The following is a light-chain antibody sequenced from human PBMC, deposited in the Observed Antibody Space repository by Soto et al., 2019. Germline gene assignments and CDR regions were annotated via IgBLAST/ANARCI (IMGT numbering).Light chain of an antibody. CDR1: SSNIGAGYD. Sequence: QSVLTQPPSVSGAPGQRVTISCTGSSSNIGAGYDVHWYQQLPGTAPKLLIYGNSNRPSGVPDRFSGSKSGTSASLAITGLQAEDEADYDCPSYVSSLSGSIFGGGTKLTVL. CDR2: GNS. J-gene: IGLJ2*01. CDR3: PSYVSSLSGSI. V-gene: IGLV1-40*01.